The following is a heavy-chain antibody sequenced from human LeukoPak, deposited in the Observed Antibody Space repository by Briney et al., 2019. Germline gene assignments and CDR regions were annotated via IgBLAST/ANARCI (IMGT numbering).Heavy chain of an antibody. CDR2: IKQDGSEK. CDR3: ASLPRELFPFLY. Sequence: GGSLRLSCAASGFTFSSYRMSWVRQAPGKGLEWVANIKQDGSEKYYVDSVKGRFTISRDNAKNSLYLQMNSLRAEDTAVYYCASLPRELFPFLYWGQGTLVTVSS. V-gene: IGHV3-7*01. CDR1: GFTFSSYR. J-gene: IGHJ4*02. D-gene: IGHD3-10*01.